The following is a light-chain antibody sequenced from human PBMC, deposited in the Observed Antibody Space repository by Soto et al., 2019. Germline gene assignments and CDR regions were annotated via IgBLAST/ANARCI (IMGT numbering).Light chain of an antibody. CDR2: EGS. Sequence: QSVLTQPASVSGSPGQSITISCTGASSDVGSYNLVSWYQQHPGKAPKLMIYEGSKRLSGVSNRFSGSKSGNTASLTISGLQAEDEADYYCCSYAGSSTYVFGTGTKGT. V-gene: IGLV2-23*01. CDR3: CSYAGSSTYV. CDR1: SSDVGSYNL. J-gene: IGLJ1*01.